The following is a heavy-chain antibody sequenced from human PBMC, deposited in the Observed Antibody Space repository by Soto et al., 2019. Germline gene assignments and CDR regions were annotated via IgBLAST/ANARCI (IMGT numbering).Heavy chain of an antibody. Sequence: GGSLRLSCVASGFTFSSYGMHWVRQAPGKGLEWVAVIPNAENKKYYADSVKGRLTISRDNSQNTLFLQMHSLMSEDTAVYSCARKPGGRVRGALDIWGQGTMVTVSS. J-gene: IGHJ3*02. CDR1: GFTFSSYG. CDR2: IPNAENKK. D-gene: IGHD1-1*01. V-gene: IGHV3-30-3*01. CDR3: ARKPGGRVRGALDI.